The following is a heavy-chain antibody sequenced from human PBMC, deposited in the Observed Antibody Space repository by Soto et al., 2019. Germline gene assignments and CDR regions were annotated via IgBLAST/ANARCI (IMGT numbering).Heavy chain of an antibody. Sequence: PGESLKISCKGSGYSFTSYWIGWVRQMPGKGLEWMGIIYPGDSDTRYSPSFQGQVTISADKSISTAYLQWSSLKASDTAMYYCARLEQWLLPKEYYYGLDVCGQGTTVTVYS. CDR1: GYSFTSYW. J-gene: IGHJ6*02. CDR2: IYPGDSDT. D-gene: IGHD6-19*01. CDR3: ARLEQWLLPKEYYYGLDV. V-gene: IGHV5-51*01.